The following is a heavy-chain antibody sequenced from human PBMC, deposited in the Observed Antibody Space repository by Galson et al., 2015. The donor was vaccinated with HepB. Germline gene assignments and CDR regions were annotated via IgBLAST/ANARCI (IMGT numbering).Heavy chain of an antibody. J-gene: IGHJ4*02. CDR2: ITTNGGST. V-gene: IGHV3-64*01. CDR1: GFTFSSYA. D-gene: IGHD2-15*01. CDR3: ARLYCSGGSCYFDY. Sequence: SLRLSCAASGFTFSSYAMHWVRQAPGKGLACVSAITTNGGSTNYASSVKGRFTISRDNSKNTLYLQMGSLRAEDMAVYYCARLYCSGGSCYFDYWGQGTLVTVSS.